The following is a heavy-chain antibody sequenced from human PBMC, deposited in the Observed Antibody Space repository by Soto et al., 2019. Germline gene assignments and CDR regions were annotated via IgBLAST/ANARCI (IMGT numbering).Heavy chain of an antibody. V-gene: IGHV3-23*01. Sequence: GGSLRLSCAASGFTFSSYAMSWVPQAPGKGLEWVSAISGSGGSTYYAASVKGRFTISRDTSKNTLYLQMNSLRAEDTAVYYCARNMGRGDHTTSLDYWGQGTMVTVSS. CDR1: GFTFSSYA. CDR2: ISGSGGST. J-gene: IGHJ4*02. CDR3: ARNMGRGDHTTSLDY. D-gene: IGHD3-10*01.